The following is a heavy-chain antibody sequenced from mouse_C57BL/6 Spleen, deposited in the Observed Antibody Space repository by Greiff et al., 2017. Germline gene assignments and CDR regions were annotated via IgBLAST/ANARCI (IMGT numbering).Heavy chain of an antibody. Sequence: QVQLKESGAELVKPGASVKLSCKASGYTFTSYWMHWVKQRPGQGLEWIGMIHPNSGSTNYNEKFKSKATLTVDKSSSTAYMQLSSLTSEDSAVYYCAREEDAMDYWGQGTSVTVSS. J-gene: IGHJ4*01. CDR2: IHPNSGST. CDR3: AREEDAMDY. CDR1: GYTFTSYW. V-gene: IGHV1-64*01.